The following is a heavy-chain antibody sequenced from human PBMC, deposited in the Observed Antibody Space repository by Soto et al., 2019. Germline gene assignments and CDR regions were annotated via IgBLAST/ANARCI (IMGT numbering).Heavy chain of an antibody. CDR1: GFRFNTNW. CDR2: IKHDGSER. CDR3: ARGLSWSGRDY. D-gene: IGHD3-10*01. V-gene: IGHV3-7*01. J-gene: IGHJ4*02. Sequence: EVQLVESGGGLVQPGGSLRLSCAASGFRFNTNWMRWVRQAPGKGLEWVANIKHDGSERNHVDSVRGRFTISIDNAKSSLYLQMNSLRVEDTAVYYCARGLSWSGRDYWGQGTLVIVSP.